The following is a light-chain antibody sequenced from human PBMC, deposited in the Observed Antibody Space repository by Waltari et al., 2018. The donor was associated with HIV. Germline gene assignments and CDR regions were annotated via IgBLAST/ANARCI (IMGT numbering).Light chain of an antibody. CDR1: RSDVGGYNY. CDR2: DVS. Sequence: QSALTQPRSVSGSPGQSVTISCTGSRSDVGGYNYVSWYQQYPGKAPKLMIYDVSQRPSGVPDRFSGSKSGNTASLTISGLQTEDEADYYCCSYAGIYTLVFGGGTKLTVL. J-gene: IGLJ3*02. CDR3: CSYAGIYTLV. V-gene: IGLV2-11*01.